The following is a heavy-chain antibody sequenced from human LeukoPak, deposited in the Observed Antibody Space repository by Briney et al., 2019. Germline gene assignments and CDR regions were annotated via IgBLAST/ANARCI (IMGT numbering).Heavy chain of an antibody. J-gene: IGHJ4*02. V-gene: IGHV1-3*01. CDR1: GYSFSTYT. CDR2: INAGNGNT. D-gene: IGHD3-10*01. CDR3: ARDDGRGSGSYY. Sequence: ASVKVSCKASGYSFSTYTMNWVRQAPGQRLEWMGWINAGNGNTKYSQKFQGRVTITRDTSASTAYMELSSLRSEHTAVYYCARDDGRGSGSYYWGQGTLVTVSS.